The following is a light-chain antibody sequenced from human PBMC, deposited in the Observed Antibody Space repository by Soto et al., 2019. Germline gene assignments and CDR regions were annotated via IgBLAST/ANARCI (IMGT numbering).Light chain of an antibody. CDR2: GAS. J-gene: IGKJ4*01. CDR3: QHYANWPLT. V-gene: IGKV3-15*01. Sequence: TQSPSTLSVAPGERATLSCSASQSVSSNLAWYQQKPGQTPRLLIYGASTRATGVPARFSGSGSGTDFTLTINSLQSEDFAVYYCQHYANWPLTFGGGTKV. CDR1: QSVSSN.